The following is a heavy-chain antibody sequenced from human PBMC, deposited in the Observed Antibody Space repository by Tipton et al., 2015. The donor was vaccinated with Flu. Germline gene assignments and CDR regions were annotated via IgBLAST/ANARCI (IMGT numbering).Heavy chain of an antibody. V-gene: IGHV4-61*02. CDR2: IHASGST. Sequence: TLSLTCTVSNDSVSSGSYYWSWIRQPAGKGLEWIGRIHASGSTRYNPSLKNRVSISLDMSKNQLSLKLTSVAAADTAVYYCARDHRVRGINWFDPWGRGTLVTVSS. J-gene: IGHJ5*02. CDR3: ARDHRVRGINWFDP. D-gene: IGHD3-10*01. CDR1: NDSVSSGSYY.